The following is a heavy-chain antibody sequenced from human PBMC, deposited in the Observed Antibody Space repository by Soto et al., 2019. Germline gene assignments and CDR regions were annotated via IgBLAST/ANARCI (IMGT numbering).Heavy chain of an antibody. CDR1: GFTFSSYW. Sequence: EVQLVESGGGLVQPGGSLRLSCAASGFTFSSYWMSWVRQAPGKGLEWVANIKQDGSEKYYVDSVKGRFTISRDNAKNSLYLQMNSLRAEDTAVYYCARSTYYDFWSGYTLPIWFDPWGQGTLVTVSS. D-gene: IGHD3-3*01. CDR3: ARSTYYDFWSGYTLPIWFDP. CDR2: IKQDGSEK. V-gene: IGHV3-7*05. J-gene: IGHJ5*02.